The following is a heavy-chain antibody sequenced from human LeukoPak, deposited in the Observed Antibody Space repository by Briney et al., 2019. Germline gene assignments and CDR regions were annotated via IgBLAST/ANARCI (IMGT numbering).Heavy chain of an antibody. CDR1: GYTFTGYY. V-gene: IGHV1-8*02. CDR2: MNPNSGNT. J-gene: IGHJ4*02. CDR3: ARGYSSGWYGYYFDY. Sequence: ASVKVSCKASGYTFTGYYMHWVRQAPGQGLEWMGWMNPNSGNTGYAQKFQGRVTMTRNTSISTAYMELSSLRSEDTAVYYCARGYSSGWYGYYFDYWGQGTLVTVSS. D-gene: IGHD6-19*01.